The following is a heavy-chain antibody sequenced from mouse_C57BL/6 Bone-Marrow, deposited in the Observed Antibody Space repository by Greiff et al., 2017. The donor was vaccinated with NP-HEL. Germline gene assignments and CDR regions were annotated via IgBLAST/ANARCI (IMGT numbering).Heavy chain of an antibody. J-gene: IGHJ4*01. Sequence: EVKLMESGPGLVKPSQSLSLTCSVTGYSITSGYYWNWIRQFPGNKLEWMGYISYDGSNNYNPSLKNRISITRDTSKNQFLLKLKSVTTEDTATYYCASRGDYWGQGTSVTVSS. CDR3: ASRGDY. CDR1: GYSITSGYY. D-gene: IGHD3-1*01. CDR2: ISYDGSN. V-gene: IGHV3-6*01.